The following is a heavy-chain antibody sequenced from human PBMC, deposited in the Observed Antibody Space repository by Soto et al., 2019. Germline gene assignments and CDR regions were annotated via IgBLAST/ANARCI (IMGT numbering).Heavy chain of an antibody. CDR3: ARYVPPDFDY. Sequence: SGTLALTCTVSVGSISSGDPYWSWIRQHPGKGLEWIGYIYYSGSTYYNPSLKSRVTISLDTSKNQFSLNLTSVTAADTAVYYCARYVPPDFDYWGQGTLVTVSS. V-gene: IGHV4-31*03. CDR1: VGSISSGDPY. D-gene: IGHD2-2*01. J-gene: IGHJ4*02. CDR2: IYYSGST.